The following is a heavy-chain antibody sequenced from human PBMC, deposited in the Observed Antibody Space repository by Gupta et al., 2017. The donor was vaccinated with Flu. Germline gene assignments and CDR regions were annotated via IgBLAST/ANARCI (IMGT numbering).Heavy chain of an antibody. Sequence: EVQLVESGGGLVQPGRSLRLSCAASGFTFDDYAMHWVRQAPGKGLEWVSGISWNSGSIGYADSVKGRFTISRDNAKNSLYLQMNSLRAEDTALYYCAKDVIAARPVYYYGMDVWGQGTTVTVSS. D-gene: IGHD6-6*01. CDR3: AKDVIAARPVYYYGMDV. J-gene: IGHJ6*02. CDR1: GFTFDDYA. CDR2: ISWNSGSI. V-gene: IGHV3-9*01.